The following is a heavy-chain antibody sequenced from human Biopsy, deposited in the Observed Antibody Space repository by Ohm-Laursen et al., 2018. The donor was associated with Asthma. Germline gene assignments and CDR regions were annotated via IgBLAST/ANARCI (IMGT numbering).Heavy chain of an antibody. CDR2: IDYSGTT. CDR3: ARGPNYHGSGRAPIGMDV. D-gene: IGHD3-10*01. CDR1: GASISSGGYY. V-gene: IGHV4-31*03. J-gene: IGHJ6*02. Sequence: SQTLSLTCTVSGASISSGGYYWSWIRHHPGSGLEWIGYIDYSGTTYYNPSLKSRVSLSPDTSKNQFSLRLSSLTAADTAVYYCARGPNYHGSGRAPIGMDVWGQGTTVTVSS.